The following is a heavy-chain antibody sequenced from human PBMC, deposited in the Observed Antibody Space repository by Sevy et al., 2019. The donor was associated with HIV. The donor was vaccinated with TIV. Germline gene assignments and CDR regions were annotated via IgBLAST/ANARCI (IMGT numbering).Heavy chain of an antibody. D-gene: IGHD1-1*01. J-gene: IGHJ6*02. Sequence: GGSLRLSCAASGFTFDDYARHWVRQAPGKGLEWVSGISWNSGSIGYADSVKGRFTISRDNAKNSLYLQMNSLRAEDTALYYCAKDTGELERGNYYGMDVWGQGTTVTVSS. CDR1: GFTFDDYA. V-gene: IGHV3-9*01. CDR2: ISWNSGSI. CDR3: AKDTGELERGNYYGMDV.